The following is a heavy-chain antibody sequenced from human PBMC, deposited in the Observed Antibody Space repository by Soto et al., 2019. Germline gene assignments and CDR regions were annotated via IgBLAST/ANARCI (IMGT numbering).Heavy chain of an antibody. CDR3: AEGIVSTPRSGMDV. CDR2: ISGGGDST. J-gene: IGHJ6*02. CDR1: GFTFSSYA. V-gene: IGHV3-23*01. Sequence: EVQLLESGGGLVQPGGSLRLSCAASGFTFSSYAMSWVRQAPGKGLEWVSGISGGGDSTYYADSLRGRFTISRDNSKNTLNLQMRSLSAEDLAVYYCAEGIVSTPRSGMDVWGPGTTVTVSS. D-gene: IGHD1-26*01.